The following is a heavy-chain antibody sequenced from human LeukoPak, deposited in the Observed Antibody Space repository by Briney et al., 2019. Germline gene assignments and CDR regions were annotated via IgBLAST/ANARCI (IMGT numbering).Heavy chain of an antibody. J-gene: IGHJ3*02. V-gene: IGHV3-30-3*01. CDR1: GFTFSSYA. CDR3: ARGGGSGWYGGTDAFDI. D-gene: IGHD6-19*01. CDR2: ISYDGSNK. Sequence: GGSLRLSCAASGFTFSSYAMHWVRQAPGKGLEWVAVISYDGSNKYYADSVKGRFTISRDNSKNTLYLQMNSLRAEDTAVYYCARGGGSGWYGGTDAFDIWGQGTMVTVSS.